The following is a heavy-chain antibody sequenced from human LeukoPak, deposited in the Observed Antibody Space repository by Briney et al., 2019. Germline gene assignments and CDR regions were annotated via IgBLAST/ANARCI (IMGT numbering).Heavy chain of an antibody. J-gene: IGHJ4*02. CDR3: ARVARGTYYYDSSGYTAFDY. Sequence: GGSLRLSCAASGFTFSSYWMSWVRQAPGKGLEGVANIKQDGSEKYYVDSVKGRFTISRDNAKNSLYLQMNSLRAEDTAVYYCARVARGTYYYDSSGYTAFDYWGQGTLVTVSS. V-gene: IGHV3-7*01. D-gene: IGHD3-22*01. CDR1: GFTFSSYW. CDR2: IKQDGSEK.